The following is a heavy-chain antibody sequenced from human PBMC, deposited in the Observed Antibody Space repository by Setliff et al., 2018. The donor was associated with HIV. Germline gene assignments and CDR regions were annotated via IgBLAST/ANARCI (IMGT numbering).Heavy chain of an antibody. CDR3: ARIVRPSYYYYYYMDV. CDR2: IIPIFGTT. CDR1: RGTFSRYT. J-gene: IGHJ6*03. Sequence: ASVKVSCKASRGTFSRYTISWVRQAPGQGLEWMGGIIPIFGTTNYAQRFQGRVSITADASTSTAYMELSSLRSEDTAVYYCARIVRPSYYYYYYMDVWGKGTTVTVSS. V-gene: IGHV1-69*13. D-gene: IGHD3-10*02.